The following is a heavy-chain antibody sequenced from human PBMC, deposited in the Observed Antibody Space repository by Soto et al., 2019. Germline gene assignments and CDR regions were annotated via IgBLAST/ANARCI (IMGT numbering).Heavy chain of an antibody. Sequence: QVQLVESGGGVVQPGRSLRLSCAASGFTFSSYAMHWFRQAPGKGLEWVAVISYDGSNKYYADSVKGRFTISRDNSKNTLYLQMNSLRAEDTAVYYCARAGRGYCSGGSCHGLLGYWGQGTLVTVSS. V-gene: IGHV3-30-3*01. CDR1: GFTFSSYA. CDR2: ISYDGSNK. J-gene: IGHJ4*02. CDR3: ARAGRGYCSGGSCHGLLGY. D-gene: IGHD2-15*01.